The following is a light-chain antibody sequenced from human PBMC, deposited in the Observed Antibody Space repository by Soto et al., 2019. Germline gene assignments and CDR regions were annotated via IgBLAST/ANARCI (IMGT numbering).Light chain of an antibody. CDR1: QSISNH. Sequence: DIQMTQSPSSLSASVEDRVIITCRASQSISNHLNWYQQKPGKAPKLLIFAASSLQSGVPSRFSGSRSGPDFTLTISSLQPEDFATYYCQQSYSGPPTFGQGTKVHIK. V-gene: IGKV1-39*01. J-gene: IGKJ1*01. CDR3: QQSYSGPPT. CDR2: AAS.